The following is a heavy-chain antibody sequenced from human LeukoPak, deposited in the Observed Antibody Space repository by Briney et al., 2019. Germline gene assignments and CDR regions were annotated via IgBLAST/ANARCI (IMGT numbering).Heavy chain of an antibody. Sequence: GGSLRLSCAASGYTFSDYYMSWIRQAPGKGLEWVSYISSSGSTIYYADSVKGRFTISRDNAKNSLYLQMNSLRAEDTAVYYCARDIVVVPAAIKTGYYYYGMDVWGQGTTVTVSS. CDR2: ISSSGSTI. J-gene: IGHJ6*02. CDR1: GYTFSDYY. CDR3: ARDIVVVPAAIKTGYYYYGMDV. D-gene: IGHD2-2*02. V-gene: IGHV3-11*04.